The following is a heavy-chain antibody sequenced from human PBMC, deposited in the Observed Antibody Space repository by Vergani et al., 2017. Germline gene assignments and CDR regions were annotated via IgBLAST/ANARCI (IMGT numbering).Heavy chain of an antibody. D-gene: IGHD5-12*01. CDR2: MYYSGST. CDR1: GGSISSNSYY. Sequence: QLHLQESGPGLVKPSETLSLTCTVSGGSISSNSYYWGWIRQPPGKGLEWIGGMYYSGSTYYNPSLKSRVTISVDTSKNQFSLKLSSVTAADTAVYYCARHAPQWERFYFDYWGQGTLVTVSS. CDR3: ARHAPQWERFYFDY. J-gene: IGHJ4*02. V-gene: IGHV4-39*01.